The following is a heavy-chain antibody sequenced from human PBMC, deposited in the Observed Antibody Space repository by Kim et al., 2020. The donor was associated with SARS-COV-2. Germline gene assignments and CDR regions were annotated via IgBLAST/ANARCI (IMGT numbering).Heavy chain of an antibody. CDR3: ARSVTGFDY. Sequence: GGSLRLSCAASGFTFSSYAMHWVRQAPGKGLEWVAVISYDGSNKYYADSVKGRFTISRDNSKNTLYLQMNSLRAEDTAVYYCARSVTGFDYWGQGTLVTVSS. V-gene: IGHV3-30-3*01. CDR2: ISYDGSNK. CDR1: GFTFSSYA. D-gene: IGHD2-21*02. J-gene: IGHJ4*02.